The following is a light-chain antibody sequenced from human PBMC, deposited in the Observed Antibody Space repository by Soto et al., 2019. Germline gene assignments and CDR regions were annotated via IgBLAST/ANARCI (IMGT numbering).Light chain of an antibody. CDR1: STDNL. CDR3: SSYAGAVV. CDR2: EGS. V-gene: IGLV2-23*01. J-gene: IGLJ2*01. Sequence: QSALTQPASVSGSPGQSITISCTGTSTDNLVYWYQHNPGKAPKLMIYEGSNRPSVISNRFSGSKSGNTASLTISGLQAEDEADYYCSSYAGAVVFGGGTKLTVL.